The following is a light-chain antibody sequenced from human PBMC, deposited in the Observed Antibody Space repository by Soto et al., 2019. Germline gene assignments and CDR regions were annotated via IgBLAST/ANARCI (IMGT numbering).Light chain of an antibody. CDR3: QQPSDWKWR. CDR1: QSVSSY. CDR2: EAS. V-gene: IGKV3-11*01. J-gene: IGKJ1*01. Sequence: EIVLTQSPATLSLSPGERATLSCRASQSVSSYLAWYQQKPGQAPRLLMYEASNRATGIPARFSGGGSGTDFTLTISSLEPEDFAVYYCQQPSDWKWRYGQGTKVDIK.